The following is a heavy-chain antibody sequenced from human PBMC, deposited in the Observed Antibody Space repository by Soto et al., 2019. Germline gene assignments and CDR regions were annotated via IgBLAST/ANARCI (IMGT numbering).Heavy chain of an antibody. Sequence: EVQLLESGGGLVQPGGSLRLSCAASGFTFNNYAMSWVRQAPGKGLEWVSAISGSGGSTKYTDSVKGRFTISRDNSKNTLYLQMNSLRAEDTAVYYCARYRSSSWSDPFDSWGQGTLVTVSS. CDR3: ARYRSSSWSDPFDS. CDR2: ISGSGGST. D-gene: IGHD6-13*01. CDR1: GFTFNNYA. J-gene: IGHJ4*02. V-gene: IGHV3-23*01.